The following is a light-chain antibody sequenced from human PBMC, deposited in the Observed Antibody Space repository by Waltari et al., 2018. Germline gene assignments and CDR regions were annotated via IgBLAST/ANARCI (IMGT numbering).Light chain of an antibody. CDR2: DVS. J-gene: IGLJ3*02. CDR3: SSFTTRSTWV. Sequence: QFALTQPASVSGSPGQSITISCTGTSSDLGTYDLVSWYQQHPGEAPKLILYDVSHRPSGVPNRFSGSKSDNTASLTISGLQAEDESDYYCSSFTTRSTWVFGGGTKLTVL. CDR1: SSDLGTYDL. V-gene: IGLV2-14*03.